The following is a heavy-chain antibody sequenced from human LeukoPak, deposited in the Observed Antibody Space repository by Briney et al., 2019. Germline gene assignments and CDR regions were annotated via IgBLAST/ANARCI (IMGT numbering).Heavy chain of an antibody. V-gene: IGHV3-48*03. Sequence: GGSLRLSCAASGFTFSDYEINWVRQAPGKGLEWVSCISTSGSTTYYADSVKGRFTISRDNAKNSLFLQMNTLTVEDTAVYYCARGAMHVFDYWGQGTPVTVSS. J-gene: IGHJ4*02. CDR2: ISTSGSTT. CDR1: GFTFSDYE. CDR3: ARGAMHVFDY. D-gene: IGHD2-2*01.